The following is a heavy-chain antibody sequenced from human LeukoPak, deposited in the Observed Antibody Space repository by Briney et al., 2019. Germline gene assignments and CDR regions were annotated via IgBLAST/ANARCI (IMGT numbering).Heavy chain of an antibody. CDR1: GFTFSSYA. V-gene: IGHV3-23*01. CDR2: ISGSGGCT. CDR3: AKAVDPLLWFGELLYTTFDY. J-gene: IGHJ4*02. Sequence: GGSLRLSCAASGFTFSSYAMSWVRQAPGKGLEWVSAISGSGGCTYYADSVKGRFTISRDNSKNTLYLQMNSLRAEDTAVYYCAKAVDPLLWFGELLYTTFDYWGQGTLVTVSS. D-gene: IGHD3-10*01.